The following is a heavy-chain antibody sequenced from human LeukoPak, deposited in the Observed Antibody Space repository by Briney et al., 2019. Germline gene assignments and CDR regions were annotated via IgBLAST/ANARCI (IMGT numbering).Heavy chain of an antibody. CDR1: GFTFSVYT. J-gene: IGHJ3*02. Sequence: PGGSLRLSCVASGFTFSVYTMGWARQAPGKGLEWVSAIGSGGGNTYYADAVKGRFTISRDNSKNMLYLQMNSLRAEDTAVYYCAKDGAVAGAADAFDIWGQGTMVTVSS. CDR2: IGSGGGNT. CDR3: AKDGAVAGAADAFDI. D-gene: IGHD6-19*01. V-gene: IGHV3-23*01.